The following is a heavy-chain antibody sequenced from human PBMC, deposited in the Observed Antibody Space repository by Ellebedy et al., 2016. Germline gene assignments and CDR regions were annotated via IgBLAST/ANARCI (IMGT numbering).Heavy chain of an antibody. CDR1: GFTFSSYS. CDR2: ISSSSSTI. Sequence: GGSLRLXXAASGFTFSSYSMNWVRQAPGKGLEWVSYISSSSSTIYYADSVKGRFTISRDNAKNSLYLQMNSLRAEDTAVYYCARDTPLNYYYDSSGSFDYWGQGTLVTVSS. V-gene: IGHV3-48*04. D-gene: IGHD3-22*01. J-gene: IGHJ4*02. CDR3: ARDTPLNYYYDSSGSFDY.